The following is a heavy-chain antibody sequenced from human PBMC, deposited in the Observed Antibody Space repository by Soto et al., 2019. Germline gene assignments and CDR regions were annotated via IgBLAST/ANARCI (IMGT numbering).Heavy chain of an antibody. CDR1: GFTFSSYS. D-gene: IGHD2-15*01. V-gene: IGHV3-21*01. CDR2: ISSSSSYI. Sequence: GGSLRLSCAASGFTFSSYSMNWVRQAPGKGLEWVSSISSSSSYIYYADSVKGRFTISRDNAKNSLYLQMNSLRAEDTAVYYCARVGCSGGSCFYYYYYYGMDVWGQGTTVTVSS. J-gene: IGHJ6*02. CDR3: ARVGCSGGSCFYYYYYYGMDV.